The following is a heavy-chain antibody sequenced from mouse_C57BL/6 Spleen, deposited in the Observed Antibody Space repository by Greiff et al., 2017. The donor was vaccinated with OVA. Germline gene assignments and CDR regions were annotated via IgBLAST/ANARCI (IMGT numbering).Heavy chain of an antibody. D-gene: IGHD2-1*01. CDR3: TSVTHLSFAY. V-gene: IGHV5-9-1*02. CDR1: GFTFSSYA. J-gene: IGHJ2*01. Sequence: EVKVEESGEGLVKPGGSLKLSCAASGFTFSSYAMSWVRQTPEKRLEWVAYISSGGDYIYYADTVKGRFTISRDNARNTLYLQMSSLKSEDTAMYYCTSVTHLSFAYWGQGTTLTVSS. CDR2: ISSGGDYI.